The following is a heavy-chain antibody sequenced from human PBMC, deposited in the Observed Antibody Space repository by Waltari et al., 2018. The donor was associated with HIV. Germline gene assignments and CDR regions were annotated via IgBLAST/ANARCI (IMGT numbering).Heavy chain of an antibody. Sequence: ELSPGLVKPSGTLSLTCAVSGGSISSSTWWSWVRQPPGKGLEWIGEIYHSGSTNYNPSLKSRVTISVDKSKNQFSLKLSSVTAADTAVYYCARDPPSYYDSSGETWGQGTLVTVSS. CDR3: ARDPPSYYDSSGET. D-gene: IGHD3-22*01. J-gene: IGHJ5*02. CDR2: IYHSGST. CDR1: GGSISSSTW. V-gene: IGHV4-4*02.